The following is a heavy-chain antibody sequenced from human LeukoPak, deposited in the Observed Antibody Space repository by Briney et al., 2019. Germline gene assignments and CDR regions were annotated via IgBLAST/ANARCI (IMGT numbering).Heavy chain of an antibody. CDR1: GGTFSSCA. D-gene: IGHD2-2*01. CDR2: IIPIFGTA. J-gene: IGHJ4*02. CDR3: ARDLEGCSSTSCLYY. V-gene: IGHV1-69*13. Sequence: SVKVSCKASGGTFSSCAISWVRQAPGQGLEWMGGIIPIFGTANYAQKFQGRVTITADESTSTAYMELSSLRSEDTAVYYCARDLEGCSSTSCLYYRGQGTLVTVSS.